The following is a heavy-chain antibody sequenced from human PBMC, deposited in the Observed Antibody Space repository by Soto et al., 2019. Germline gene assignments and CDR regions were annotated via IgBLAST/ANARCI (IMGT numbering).Heavy chain of an antibody. CDR1: GGSFSGYY. CDR2: INHSGST. D-gene: IGHD3-10*01. J-gene: IGHJ4*02. V-gene: IGHV4-34*01. CDR3: ARGQWFGELYGLVY. Sequence: QVQLQQWGAGLLKPSETLSLTCAVYGGSFSGYYWSWIRQPPGKGLEWIGEINHSGSTNYNPSLKSRVTISVDTSKNQFSLKLSSVTAADTAVYYCARGQWFGELYGLVYLGQGTLVTVSS.